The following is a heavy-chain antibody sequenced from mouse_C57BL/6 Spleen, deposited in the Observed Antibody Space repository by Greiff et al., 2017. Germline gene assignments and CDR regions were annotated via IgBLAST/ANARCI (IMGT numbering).Heavy chain of an antibody. CDR3: ARQDCYSSSYDWYFDV. Sequence: EVQGVESGGGLVKPGGSLKLSCAASGFTFSSYTMSWVRQTPEKRLEWVATISGGGGNTYYPDSVKGRFTISRDNAKNTLYLQMSSLRTEDTALYYGARQDCYSSSYDWYFDVWGTGTTVTVSS. V-gene: IGHV5-9*01. CDR2: ISGGGGNT. J-gene: IGHJ1*03. CDR1: GFTFSSYT. D-gene: IGHD1-1*01.